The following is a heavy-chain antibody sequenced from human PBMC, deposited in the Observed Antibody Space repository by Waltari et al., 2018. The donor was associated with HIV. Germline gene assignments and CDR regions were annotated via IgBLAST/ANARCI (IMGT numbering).Heavy chain of an antibody. CDR2: WNPHRGTT. V-gene: IGHV1-8*01. CDR3: ARVRRPSGSYYLSY. Sequence: QVQLEQSGAEGKKPGASVKVSCKASGYTFTSYDIFWVRQATGQGLEWMGWWNPHRGTTAYAPKSQGRVTMTRNTSITTAYMELSSLRSEDTAVYYCARVRRPSGSYYLSYWGQGTLVTVSS. J-gene: IGHJ4*02. CDR1: GYTFTSYD. D-gene: IGHD1-26*01.